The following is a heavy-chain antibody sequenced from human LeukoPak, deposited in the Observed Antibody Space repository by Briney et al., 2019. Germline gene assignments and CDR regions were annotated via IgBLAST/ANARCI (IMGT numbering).Heavy chain of an antibody. V-gene: IGHV1-69*13. CDR3: ARISIAASYFDY. CDR1: GGTFSSYA. D-gene: IGHD6-6*01. CDR2: IIPIFGTA. J-gene: IGHJ4*02. Sequence: ASVKVSCKASGGTFSSYAISWVRQAPGQGLEWMGGIIPIFGTANYAQKFQGRVTITADESTSTAYMALSSLRSEDTAVYYCARISIAASYFDYWGQGTLVTVSS.